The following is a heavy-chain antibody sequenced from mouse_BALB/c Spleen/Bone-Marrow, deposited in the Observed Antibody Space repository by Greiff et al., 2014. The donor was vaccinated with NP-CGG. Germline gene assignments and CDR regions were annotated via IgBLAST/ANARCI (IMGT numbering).Heavy chain of an antibody. CDR1: GYTFTSYY. D-gene: IGHD2-4*01. CDR3: ARATMIERGAMDN. V-gene: IGHV1S56*01. Sequence: VHLLESGAELVRSGASVRLSCKASGYTFTSYYIYWVKQRPGQGLEWIGWIYPGNVNTKYNEKFKGKATLTADKSSSTAYMQLSSLTYEDSADYFCARATMIERGAMDNWGQGTSVTVSS. CDR2: IYPGNVNT. J-gene: IGHJ4*01.